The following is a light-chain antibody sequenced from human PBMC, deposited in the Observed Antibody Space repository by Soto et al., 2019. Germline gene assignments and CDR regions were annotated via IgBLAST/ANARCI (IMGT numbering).Light chain of an antibody. CDR1: QRTXNEY. CDR3: QQYGSSIWT. Sequence: DIVVTQSPGTLSLSQGERATLACRASQRTXNEYKAWHQQSTGEAPRLLXVGTSSLATGIPDRISGSGSGTDFTLTINRLEPEDFAVYYCQQYGSSIWTFGQGTKVDIK. CDR2: GTS. V-gene: IGKV3-20*01. J-gene: IGKJ1*01.